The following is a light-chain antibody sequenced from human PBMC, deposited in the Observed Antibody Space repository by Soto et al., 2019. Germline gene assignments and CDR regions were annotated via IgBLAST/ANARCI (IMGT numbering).Light chain of an antibody. J-gene: IGLJ2*01. CDR3: SSYTSSTTLVV. CDR2: EVS. V-gene: IGLV2-14*01. CDR1: SSDVGGYNY. Sequence: ALTQPASVSGSPGQSITISCTGTSSDVGGYNYVSWYQQHPGKAPKLMIYEVSNRPSGVSNRFSGSKSGNTASLTISGLQAEDEADYYCSSYTSSTTLVVFGGGTKVTVL.